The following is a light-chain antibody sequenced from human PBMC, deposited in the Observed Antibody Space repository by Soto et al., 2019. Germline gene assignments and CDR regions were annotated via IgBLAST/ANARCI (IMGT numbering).Light chain of an antibody. CDR2: GAS. CDR1: QSVSNDF. CDR3: QQYGSSPPRT. V-gene: IGKV3-20*01. Sequence: IVLKKSPGILSLSPGERATLSCRAIQSVSNDFLALYQHKPGQAPSLLIYGASTRATDVPDRFSGSGSGADFTLTISRLDPEDFAVYYCQQYGSSPPRTSGQGTKVDIK. J-gene: IGKJ1*01.